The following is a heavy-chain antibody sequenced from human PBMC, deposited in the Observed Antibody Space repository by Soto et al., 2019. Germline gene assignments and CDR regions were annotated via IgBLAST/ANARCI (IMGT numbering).Heavy chain of an antibody. J-gene: IGHJ6*04. CDR1: GFTFGNYW. D-gene: IGHD4-17*01. CDR3: ANTGDLVSPAL. V-gene: IGHV3-7*01. CDR2: IKQDGSEK. Sequence: EVQLVESGGGLVQPGGSLRLSCAASGFTFGNYWMRWVRQAPGKGLEWVANIKQDGSEKYYVDSVKGRFTISRDDAKNPLDPQKNRLGAGDPGFYSWANTGDLVSPALRGNGTPGPLSP.